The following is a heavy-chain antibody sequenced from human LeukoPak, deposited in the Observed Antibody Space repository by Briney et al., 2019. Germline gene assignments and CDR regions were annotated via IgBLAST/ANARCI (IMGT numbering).Heavy chain of an antibody. J-gene: IGHJ4*02. CDR3: ARGRIFDY. CDR2: IYHSGST. CDR1: GGSISSGGYS. V-gene: IGHV4-30-2*01. Sequence: SRTLSLTCAVSGGSISSGGYSWSWIRQPPGKGLEWIGYIYHSGSTYYNPSLKSRVTISVDRSKNQFSLKLSSVTAADTAVYYCARGRIFDYWGQGTLVTVSS.